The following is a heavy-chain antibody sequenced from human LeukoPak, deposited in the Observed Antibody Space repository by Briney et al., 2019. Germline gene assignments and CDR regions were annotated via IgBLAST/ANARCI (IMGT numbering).Heavy chain of an antibody. CDR1: GFTFSSYA. V-gene: IGHV3-23*01. CDR3: AKRASGSGTSLYYFDY. J-gene: IGHJ4*02. CDR2: ISNSAGST. D-gene: IGHD3-10*01. Sequence: GGSLRLSCAASGFTFSSYAMSWVRQAPGKGLEWVSVISNSAGSTFYADSVKGRLTISRDNSKNTLYLQMNSLRAEDTAVYYCAKRASGSGTSLYYFDYWGQGTLVTVSS.